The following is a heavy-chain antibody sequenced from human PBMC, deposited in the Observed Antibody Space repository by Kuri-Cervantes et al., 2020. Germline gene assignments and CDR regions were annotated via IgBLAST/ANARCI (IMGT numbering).Heavy chain of an antibody. CDR3: ARGTSIAVAGIPGAFDY. V-gene: IGHV3-66*02. J-gene: IGHJ4*02. CDR2: IYSGGST. CDR1: GFTVSSNY. D-gene: IGHD6-19*01. Sequence: GGSLRPSCAASGFTVSSNYMSWVRQAPGKGLEWVSVIYSGGSTYYADSVKGRFTISRDNSKNTLYLQMNSLRAEDTAVYYCARGTSIAVAGIPGAFDYWGQGTLVTVSS.